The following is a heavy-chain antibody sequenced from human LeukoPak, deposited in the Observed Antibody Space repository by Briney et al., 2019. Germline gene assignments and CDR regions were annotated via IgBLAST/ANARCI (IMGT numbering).Heavy chain of an antibody. CDR1: GGTFSSYA. CDR2: INPNSGGT. CDR3: ARSYRTPSGFGY. D-gene: IGHD1-14*01. J-gene: IGHJ4*02. V-gene: IGHV1-2*02. Sequence: ASVKVSCKASGGTFSSYAISWVRQAPGQGLEWMGWINPNSGGTNYAQKFQGRVTMTRDTSISTAYMELSRLRSDDTAVYYCARSYRTPSGFGYWGQGTLVTVSS.